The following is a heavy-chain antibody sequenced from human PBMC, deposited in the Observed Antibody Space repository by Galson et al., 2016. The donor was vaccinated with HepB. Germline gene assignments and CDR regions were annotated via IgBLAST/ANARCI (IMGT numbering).Heavy chain of an antibody. J-gene: IGHJ4*02. V-gene: IGHV4-31*03. D-gene: IGHD2-2*01. Sequence: TLSLTCTVSGGSISSGGGYYWKWIRQHPGKGLEWIGYIHHSGNAHYNPSLKSRVTISVDTSKNQVSLKFTSVTAADAAVYYCARGSGYCSSTSCYAGPFEYWGQGTLVTVSS. CDR2: IHHSGNA. CDR3: ARGSGYCSSTSCYAGPFEY. CDR1: GGSISSGGGYY.